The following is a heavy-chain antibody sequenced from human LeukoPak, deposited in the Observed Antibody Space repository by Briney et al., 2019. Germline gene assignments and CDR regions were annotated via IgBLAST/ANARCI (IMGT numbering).Heavy chain of an antibody. V-gene: IGHV4-34*01. D-gene: IGHD3-9*01. CDR3: ARGLLRYFDWLSQGLDF. Sequence: PSETLSLTCAVYGGSFSGYYWSWIRQPPGKGLEWMGEINHSGSTNYNPSLKSRVTISVDTSKNQFSLKLSSVTAADTAVYYCARGLLRYFDWLSQGLDFWGQGTLVTVSP. CDR1: GGSFSGYY. CDR2: INHSGST. J-gene: IGHJ4*02.